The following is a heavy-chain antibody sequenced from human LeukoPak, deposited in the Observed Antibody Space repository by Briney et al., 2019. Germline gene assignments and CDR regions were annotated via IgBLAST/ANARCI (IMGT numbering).Heavy chain of an antibody. CDR3: ARAGGYCGRISCPYYFDY. Sequence: SETLSLTCTVSGGSISSYYWSWIRQPPGKGLEWIGYIYYSGSTNYNPSLKSRVTISVDTSMNQFSLKLSSVTAADTAVYYCARAGGYCGRISCPYYFDYWGQGSLVAVSS. CDR1: GGSISSYY. D-gene: IGHD2-15*01. V-gene: IGHV4-59*01. CDR2: IYYSGST. J-gene: IGHJ4*02.